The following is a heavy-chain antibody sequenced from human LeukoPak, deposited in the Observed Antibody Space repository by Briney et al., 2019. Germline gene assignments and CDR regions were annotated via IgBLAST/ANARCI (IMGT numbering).Heavy chain of an antibody. CDR2: IKQDGSEK. Sequence: GGSLRLSCAASGFTFSSNWMSWVRQAPGKGLEWVANIKQDGSEKYYVDSVKGRFTISRDNAKKSLYLQMNSLRAEDTAVYYCARDPSNSGSYYVFDYWGQGTLVTVSS. CDR1: GFTFSSNW. J-gene: IGHJ4*02. V-gene: IGHV3-7*01. D-gene: IGHD1-26*01. CDR3: ARDPSNSGSYYVFDY.